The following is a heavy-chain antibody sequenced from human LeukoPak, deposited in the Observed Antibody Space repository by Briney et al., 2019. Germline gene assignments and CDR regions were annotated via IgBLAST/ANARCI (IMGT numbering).Heavy chain of an antibody. J-gene: IGHJ4*02. D-gene: IGHD5-18*01. Sequence: ASVKVSCKASGYTFTGYYMHWVRQAPGQGLEGMGWINPNSGGTNYAQKFQGRVTMTRDTSISTAYMELSRLRSDDTAVYYCARGYSYGPPFDYWGQGTLVTVSS. V-gene: IGHV1-2*02. CDR1: GYTFTGYY. CDR2: INPNSGGT. CDR3: ARGYSYGPPFDY.